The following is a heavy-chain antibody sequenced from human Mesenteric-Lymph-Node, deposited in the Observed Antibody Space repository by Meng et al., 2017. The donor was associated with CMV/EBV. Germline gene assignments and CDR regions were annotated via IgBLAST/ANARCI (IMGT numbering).Heavy chain of an antibody. CDR2: ISFSGST. D-gene: IGHD2-2*01. CDR1: GGSVSSGAYY. J-gene: IGHJ6*02. V-gene: IGHV4-31*02. Sequence: SQTLSLTCAVSGGSVSSGAYYWNWIRQHPGKGLEWIGFISFSGSTYYNPSLKSRLIISLDTSKNQFSLRLSSVTAADTAVYYCAREGRYQLLSLTYYYGMDVWGQGTTVTVSS. CDR3: AREGRYQLLSLTYYYGMDV.